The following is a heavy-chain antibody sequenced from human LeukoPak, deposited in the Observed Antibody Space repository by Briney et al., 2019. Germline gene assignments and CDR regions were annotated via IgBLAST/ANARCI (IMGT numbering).Heavy chain of an antibody. CDR3: ARQIASAGTAGFDF. D-gene: IGHD6-13*01. Sequence: SGTLSLTCTVSGGSISSYYWSWIRQPAGKGLEWIGRIYSTRSTNYNPALKSRGTMSLDTSKNQFSMRLSSVTAADTAVYYCARQIASAGTAGFDFWGQGALVTVSS. CDR2: IYSTRST. V-gene: IGHV4-4*07. CDR1: GGSISSYY. J-gene: IGHJ4*02.